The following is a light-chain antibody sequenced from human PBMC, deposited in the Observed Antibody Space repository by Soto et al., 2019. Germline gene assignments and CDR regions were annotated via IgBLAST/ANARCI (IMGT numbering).Light chain of an antibody. J-gene: IGKJ1*01. CDR1: RSISSW. V-gene: IGKV1-5*01. Sequence: DIPVTQSPSTLSASVGDRVTFTCRASRSISSWLAWYQQKPGRAPKLLIYDASTLESGVPSRFSGSGSGTEFTLTISRLQPDDFATYYCQQYNTYPWTFGQGTKVEIK. CDR3: QQYNTYPWT. CDR2: DAS.